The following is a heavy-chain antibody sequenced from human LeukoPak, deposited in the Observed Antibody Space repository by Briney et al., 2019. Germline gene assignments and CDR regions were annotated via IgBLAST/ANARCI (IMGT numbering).Heavy chain of an antibody. J-gene: IGHJ6*02. CDR3: AREPAPGWSSGVDYFGMDV. V-gene: IGHV3-7*01. CDR1: GFTFSSYW. CDR2: INQDGSEK. Sequence: GGSLRLSCAASGFTFSSYWMSWVRHAPGKGLEWVANINQDGSEKYYVDSVKGRFTISRDNAKNSLYLKMNSLRVEDRAVFDCAREPAPGWSSGVDYFGMDVWGQGTTVTVSS. D-gene: IGHD2-15*01.